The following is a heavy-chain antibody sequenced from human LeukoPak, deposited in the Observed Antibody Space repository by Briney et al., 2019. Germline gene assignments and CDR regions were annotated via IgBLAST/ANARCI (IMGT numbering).Heavy chain of an antibody. CDR3: SRSAYYDGSGNYYDY. Sequence: GESLRLSCAASGFTFSSYWMHWVRQAPGKGLVWVSRISDGGSTTTYADSVKGRFTISRDNAKNTLYLQMNGLRAEDTAVYYCSRSAYYDGSGNYYDYWGQGTLVTVSS. CDR1: GFTFSSYW. D-gene: IGHD3-22*01. CDR2: ISDGGSTT. J-gene: IGHJ4*02. V-gene: IGHV3-74*01.